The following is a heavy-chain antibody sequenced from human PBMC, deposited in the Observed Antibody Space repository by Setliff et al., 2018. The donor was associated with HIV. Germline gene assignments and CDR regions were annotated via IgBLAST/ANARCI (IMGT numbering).Heavy chain of an antibody. CDR3: AGGAYLYADRHQAEYFQH. CDR1: GFTFSSYA. V-gene: IGHV3-30*04. D-gene: IGHD4-17*01. CDR2: ITYDGSNK. J-gene: IGHJ1*01. Sequence: LSCAASGFTFSSYAMHWVRQAPGKGLEWVAVITYDGSNKYYADSVNGRFTISRDNSKNTLSLQINSLRGEDTAMYYCAGGAYLYADRHQAEYFQHWGQGTLVTVSS.